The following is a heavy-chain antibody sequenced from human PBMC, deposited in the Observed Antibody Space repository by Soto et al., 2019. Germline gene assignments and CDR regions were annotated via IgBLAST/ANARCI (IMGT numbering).Heavy chain of an antibody. CDR2: ISGSGGST. CDR1: GFTFSSYV. Sequence: GGSLRLSCAASGFTFSSYVMSWVRQAPGKGLEWVSAISGSGGSTYYGDSVKGRFTVSRDNSKNTLYLQMNNLRAEDTAVFYCAKGLMYGMDVWGQGTTVTVSS. V-gene: IGHV3-23*01. D-gene: IGHD2-8*01. J-gene: IGHJ6*02. CDR3: AKGLMYGMDV.